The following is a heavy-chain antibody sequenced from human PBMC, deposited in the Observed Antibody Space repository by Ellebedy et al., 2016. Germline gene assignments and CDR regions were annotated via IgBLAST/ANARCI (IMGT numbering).Heavy chain of an antibody. CDR3: ARGGYDHAFDI. D-gene: IGHD5-12*01. CDR1: GFTFNSYA. Sequence: GGSLRLXXAASGFTFNSYAMSWVRQAPGKGLEWVSRIRSDGRGTMYADFVRGRFTISRDNAENTLYLQMNSLRGEDTAVYYCARGGYDHAFDIWGQGTMVSVSS. J-gene: IGHJ3*02. V-gene: IGHV3-74*03. CDR2: IRSDGRGT.